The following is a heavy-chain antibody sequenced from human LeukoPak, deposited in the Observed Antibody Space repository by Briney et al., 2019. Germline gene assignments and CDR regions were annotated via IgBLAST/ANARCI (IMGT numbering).Heavy chain of an antibody. CDR2: IIPIFGTA. J-gene: IGHJ4*02. D-gene: IGHD3-3*01. V-gene: IGHV1-69*05. CDR3: ARPRYDFWSGYYDY. CDR1: GGTFSSYA. Sequence: SVKVSCKASGGTFSSYAISWVRQAPGQGLEWMGGIIPIFGTANYAQKFQGRVTMTRDTSTSTVYMELSSLRSEDTAVYYCARPRYDFWSGYYDYWGQGTLVTVSS.